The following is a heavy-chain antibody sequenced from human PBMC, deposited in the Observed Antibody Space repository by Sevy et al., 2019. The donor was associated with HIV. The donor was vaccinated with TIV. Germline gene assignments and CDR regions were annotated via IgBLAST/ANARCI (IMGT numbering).Heavy chain of an antibody. CDR2: VSAYNGNT. V-gene: IGHV1-18*01. J-gene: IGHJ5*02. CDR3: ARAGEYCSGGSCQGWFDP. D-gene: IGHD2-15*01. CDR1: GYTFTSYG. Sequence: ASVKVYYKASGYTFTSYGISWVRQAPGQGLEWMGWVSAYNGNTNYAQKLQGRVTMTTDTSTSTAYMELRSLRSDDTAVYYCARAGEYCSGGSCQGWFDPWGQGTLVTVSS.